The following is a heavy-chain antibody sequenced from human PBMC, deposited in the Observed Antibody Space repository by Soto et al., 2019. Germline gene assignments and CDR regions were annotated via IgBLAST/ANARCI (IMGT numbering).Heavy chain of an antibody. D-gene: IGHD3-10*01. Sequence: QVQLQESGPGLVKPSETLSLTCAVSGGSISGGTWWSWVRQPPGKGLEWIGQIYHNENTEYNPSLNIRVTISADKSKNQYILSMSSVTAADTAVDYFARHGGFNLQYGGQGALVTVSS. CDR1: GGSISGGTW. V-gene: IGHV4-4*02. CDR3: ARHGGFNLQY. CDR2: IYHNENT. J-gene: IGHJ4*02.